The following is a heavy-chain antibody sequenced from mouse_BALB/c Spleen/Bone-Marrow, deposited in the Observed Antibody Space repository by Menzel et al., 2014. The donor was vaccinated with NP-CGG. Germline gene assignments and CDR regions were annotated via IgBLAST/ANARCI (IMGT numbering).Heavy chain of an antibody. D-gene: IGHD1-1*01. CDR2: INPYNGGT. J-gene: IGHJ4*01. Sequence: EVKVVESGPELVKPGASMKISCKASGYSFTGYTMNWVKQSHGKSLEWIGLINPYNGGTSYNQKFKGKATLTVDKSSSTAYMELLSLTSEDSAVYYCARWDYYGYAMDYWGQGTSVTVSS. CDR3: ARWDYYGYAMDY. CDR1: GYSFTGYT. V-gene: IGHV1-26*01.